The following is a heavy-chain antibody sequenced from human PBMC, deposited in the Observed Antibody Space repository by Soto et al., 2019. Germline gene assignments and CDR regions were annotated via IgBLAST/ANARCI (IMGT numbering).Heavy chain of an antibody. CDR3: AKDHRKELVRGWRDP. CDR2: ILYDASKH. V-gene: IGHV3-30*18. D-gene: IGHD3-10*01. CDR1: GFTFSNYG. J-gene: IGHJ5*02. Sequence: QVQLVESGGGVFPPGGSLRLSCAASGFTFSNYGIHWVRQAPGKGLEWVAVILYDASKHYYADSVKGRFTISRDNPKNTLYRQMNSRRAEDTAGYYCAKDHRKELVRGWRDPWGQGTLVIVSS.